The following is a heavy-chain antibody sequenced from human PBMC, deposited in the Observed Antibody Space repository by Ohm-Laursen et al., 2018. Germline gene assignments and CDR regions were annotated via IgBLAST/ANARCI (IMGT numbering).Heavy chain of an antibody. CDR1: GGSISSYY. CDR3: ATFGGVPG. Sequence: SDTLSLTCTVSGGSISSYYWSWIRQPPGKGLEWIGYIYYSGSTSYNPSLKSRVTMSVGTSKNQFSLKLSSVTAADTAVYYCATFGGVPGWGQGTLVTVSS. D-gene: IGHD3-16*01. CDR2: IYYSGST. V-gene: IGHV4-59*07. J-gene: IGHJ4*02.